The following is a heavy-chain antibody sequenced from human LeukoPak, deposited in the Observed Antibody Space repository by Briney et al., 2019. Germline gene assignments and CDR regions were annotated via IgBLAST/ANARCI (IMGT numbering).Heavy chain of an antibody. J-gene: IGHJ3*02. CDR1: GYTLTELS. V-gene: IGHV1-24*01. CDR2: IDPEDGET. D-gene: IGHD2-2*01. Sequence: GASVKVSCKVSGYTLTELSMHWVRQAPGKGFEWMRGIDPEDGETIYAQKFQGRVTMTEATSTDTAYMELSSLRSEDTAVYYCATIVVVPADTLGAFDIWGQGTMVTVSS. CDR3: ATIVVVPADTLGAFDI.